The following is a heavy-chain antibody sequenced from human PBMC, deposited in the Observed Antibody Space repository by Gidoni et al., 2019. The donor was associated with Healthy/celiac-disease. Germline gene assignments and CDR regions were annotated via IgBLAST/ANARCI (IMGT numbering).Heavy chain of an antibody. D-gene: IGHD4-17*01. V-gene: IGHV3-30*18. CDR2: ISYDGSNK. Sequence: QVQLVESGGGVVQPGRSLRLSCAASGFTFSSYGMHWVRQAPGKGLEWVAVISYDGSNKYYADSVKGRFTISRDNSKNTLYLQMNSLRAEDTAVYYCAKEVYGGNSAEYYFDYWGQGTLVTVSS. CDR3: AKEVYGGNSAEYYFDY. CDR1: GFTFSSYG. J-gene: IGHJ4*02.